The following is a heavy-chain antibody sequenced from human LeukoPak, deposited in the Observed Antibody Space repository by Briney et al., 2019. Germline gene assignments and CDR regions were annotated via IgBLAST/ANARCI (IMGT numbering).Heavy chain of an antibody. V-gene: IGHV3-20*04. Sequence: GGSMRLACAASGFTFDDYGMSWVRHAPGKGLEGVAGINWNGGSTGYADSVKGRFTISRDNAKSSLYLQMNSLRAEATALYYCAREGTYYYDSSGSYYFDYWGQGTLVTVSS. CDR1: GFTFDDYG. J-gene: IGHJ4*02. D-gene: IGHD3-22*01. CDR2: INWNGGST. CDR3: AREGTYYYDSSGSYYFDY.